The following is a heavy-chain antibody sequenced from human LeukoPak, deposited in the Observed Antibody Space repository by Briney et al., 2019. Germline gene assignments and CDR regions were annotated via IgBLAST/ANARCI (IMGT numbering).Heavy chain of an antibody. CDR3: ASSPYYYDSSGYYLYYFDY. CDR2: ISSSGSTI. Sequence: GGSLRLSCAASGFTFSDYYMSWIRQAPGKGLEWVSYISSSGSTIYYADSVKGRFTISRDNAKNSLYLQMNSLRAEDTAVYYCASSPYYYDSSGYYLYYFDYWGQGTLVTVSS. CDR1: GFTFSDYY. V-gene: IGHV3-11*01. D-gene: IGHD3-22*01. J-gene: IGHJ4*02.